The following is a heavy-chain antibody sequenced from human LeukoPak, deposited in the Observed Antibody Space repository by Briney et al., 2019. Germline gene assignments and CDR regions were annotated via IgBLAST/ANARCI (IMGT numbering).Heavy chain of an antibody. CDR2: ITSSGDYL. Sequence: GGSLRLSCAASGFTFDDYAMHWVRQAPGKGLEWVSSITSSGDYLYYADSVKGRFTISRDNAKNSLYLQMNSLRAEDTALYYCTRGEYETYYDSWSGYSIGWFDSWGQGVLVTVSS. J-gene: IGHJ5*01. D-gene: IGHD3-3*01. CDR3: TRGEYETYYDSWSGYSIGWFDS. V-gene: IGHV3-21*01. CDR1: GFTFDDYA.